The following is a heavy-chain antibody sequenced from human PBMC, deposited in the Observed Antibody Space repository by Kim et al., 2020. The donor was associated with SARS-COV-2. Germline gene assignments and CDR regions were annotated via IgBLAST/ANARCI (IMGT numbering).Heavy chain of an antibody. Sequence: GGSLRLSCAASGFTFSSYAMSWVRQAPGKGLEWVSAISGSGGSTYYADSVKGRFTISRDNSKNTLYLQMNSLRAEDTAVYYCAKVSPPERLLWFGESAGYYYGMDVWGQGTTVTVSS. CDR1: GFTFSSYA. CDR2: ISGSGGST. J-gene: IGHJ6*02. CDR3: AKVSPPERLLWFGESAGYYYGMDV. D-gene: IGHD3-10*01. V-gene: IGHV3-23*01.